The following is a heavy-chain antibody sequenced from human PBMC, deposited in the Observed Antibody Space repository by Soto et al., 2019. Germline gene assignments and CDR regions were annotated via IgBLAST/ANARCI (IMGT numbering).Heavy chain of an antibody. J-gene: IGHJ6*02. Sequence: PGGSLRLSCAASGFTFSSYAMHWVRQAPGKGLEWVAVISYDGSNKYYADSVKGRFTISRDNSKNTLYLQMNSLRAEDTAVYYCARDLGMTTVTIYYYYGMDVWGQGTTVTVSS. CDR1: GFTFSSYA. D-gene: IGHD4-4*01. CDR2: ISYDGSNK. V-gene: IGHV3-30-3*01. CDR3: ARDLGMTTVTIYYYYGMDV.